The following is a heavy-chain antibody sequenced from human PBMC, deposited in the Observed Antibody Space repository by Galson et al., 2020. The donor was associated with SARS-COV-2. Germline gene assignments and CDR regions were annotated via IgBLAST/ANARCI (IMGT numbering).Heavy chain of an antibody. V-gene: IGHV4-30-4*07. CDR2: IYYSGST. D-gene: IGHD2-15*01. J-gene: IGHJ4*02. CDR3: ARGVGHTGIDY. Sequence: SETLSLTCAVSGGSISSGGYSWSWIRQPPGKGLEWIGYIYYSGSTYYNPSLKSRVTISVDTSKNQFSLKLSSVTAADTVVYYCARGVGHTGIDYWGQGTLVTVSS. CDR1: GGSISSGGYS.